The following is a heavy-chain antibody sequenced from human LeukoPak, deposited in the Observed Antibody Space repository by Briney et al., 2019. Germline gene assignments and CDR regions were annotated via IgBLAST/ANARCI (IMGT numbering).Heavy chain of an antibody. D-gene: IGHD2-2*01. CDR2: IKQDGSAD. J-gene: IGHJ4*02. CDR3: ARAGYVGYCDTTTCYLPVY. Sequence: GGSLRLSCAASGFTFSSYWMSWVRQAPGKGLEWVANIKQDGSADYYVDSVKGRFTISRDNAKNSLYLQMNSLRADDTAVYYCARAGYVGYCDTTTCYLPVYWGQGTLVTVSS. V-gene: IGHV3-7*03. CDR1: GFTFSSYW.